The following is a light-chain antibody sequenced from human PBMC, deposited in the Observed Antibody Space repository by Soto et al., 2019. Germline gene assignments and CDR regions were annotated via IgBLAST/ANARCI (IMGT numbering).Light chain of an antibody. V-gene: IGKV3-20*01. CDR3: QQYGISQNT. Sequence: ETVMTQSPGTLSLSPGERATVSCRASQSVSSGYLAWYQQKPGQAPRLLIFGASNRATGIPDRFTGSGSGTDFTLPISRLEPEDFAVYYCQQYGISQNTFGQGTKLEIK. J-gene: IGKJ2*01. CDR1: QSVSSGY. CDR2: GAS.